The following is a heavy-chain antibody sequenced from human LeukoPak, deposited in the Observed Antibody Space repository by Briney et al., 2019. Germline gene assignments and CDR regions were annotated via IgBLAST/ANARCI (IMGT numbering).Heavy chain of an antibody. J-gene: IGHJ6*03. D-gene: IGHD3-10*01. CDR2: NDYSGST. V-gene: IGHV4-59*11. Sequence: AETLSLTCIVSGGPISTHYWSWSRQPPGKGLEWVGYNDYSGSTNYNPSLKSRVTISVDTSKNQFSLKLNSVTAADTAVYYCARGATFRGTYYMDVWGKGTTVTVSS. CDR1: GGPISTHY. CDR3: ARGATFRGTYYMDV.